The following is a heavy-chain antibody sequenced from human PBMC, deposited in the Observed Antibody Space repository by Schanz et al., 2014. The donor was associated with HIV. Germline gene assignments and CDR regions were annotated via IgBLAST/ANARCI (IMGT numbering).Heavy chain of an antibody. CDR1: GFMFDDYA. Sequence: DVKLVGSGGGLVQPGKSLKLSCVASGFMFDDYAMHWVRQAPGKGLEWVSGISWNSGSIGYADSVKGRFTISRDNSKNTLYLQMNSLRAEDTAVYYCAQDRDVLTGYPGHWGQGTLVTVSS. V-gene: IGHV3-9*01. CDR2: ISWNSGSI. J-gene: IGHJ4*02. D-gene: IGHD3-9*01. CDR3: AQDRDVLTGYPGH.